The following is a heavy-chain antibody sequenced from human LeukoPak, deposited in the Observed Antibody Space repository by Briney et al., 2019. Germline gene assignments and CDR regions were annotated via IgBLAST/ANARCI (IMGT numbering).Heavy chain of an antibody. CDR3: ANEIRPNDY. V-gene: IGHV3-23*01. Sequence: GGSLRLSCAASGFTVSSNYMSWVRQAPGKGLEWVSAISISGDTTYYADAVKGRFTISRDNSKNTVYLQMNSLRAEDTAVYYCANEIRPNDYWGQGTLVTVSS. CDR1: GFTVSSNY. J-gene: IGHJ4*02. D-gene: IGHD4-17*01. CDR2: ISISGDTT.